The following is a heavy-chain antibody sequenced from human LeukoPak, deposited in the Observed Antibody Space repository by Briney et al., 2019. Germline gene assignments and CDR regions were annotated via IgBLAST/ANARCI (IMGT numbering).Heavy chain of an antibody. CDR2: INPSSGGT. CDR1: GYTFTGYY. V-gene: IGHV1-2*02. D-gene: IGHD3-3*01. Sequence: ASVKVSCRASGYTFTGYYMHWVRQAPGQGLEWMGWINPSSGGTNYAQKFQGRVTMTRDTSISTAYMELSRLRSDDTAVYYCARLTYYDFWSGYNYAFDIWGQGTMVTVSS. CDR3: ARLTYYDFWSGYNYAFDI. J-gene: IGHJ3*02.